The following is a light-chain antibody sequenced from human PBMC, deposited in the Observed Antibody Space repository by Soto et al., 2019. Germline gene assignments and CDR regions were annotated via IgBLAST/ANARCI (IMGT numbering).Light chain of an antibody. V-gene: IGKV3-15*01. CDR3: QQYNNWPGT. J-gene: IGKJ1*01. CDR2: GAS. CDR1: QSVGTN. Sequence: ERLMTQSPASLSVYPGERATLSCRASQSVGTNLAWYQQKPGQAPRLLIYGASTRATDIPARFSVSGSGTEFTLTISSLQSEDLAVYYCQQYNNWPGTFGQGTKVDIK.